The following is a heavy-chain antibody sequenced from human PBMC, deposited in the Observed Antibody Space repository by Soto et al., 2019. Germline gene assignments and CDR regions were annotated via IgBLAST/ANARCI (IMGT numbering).Heavy chain of an antibody. J-gene: IGHJ4*02. CDR2: ISAYNGNT. CDR1: GYTFTSYG. Sequence: GASVKVSCKASGYTFTSYGISWVRQAPGQGLEWMGWISAYNGNTNYAQKLQGRVTMTTDTSTSTAYMELRSLRSDDTAVYYCARDRCSGRSCYRVDYWGQGTLVTVSS. D-gene: IGHD2-15*01. CDR3: ARDRCSGRSCYRVDY. V-gene: IGHV1-18*01.